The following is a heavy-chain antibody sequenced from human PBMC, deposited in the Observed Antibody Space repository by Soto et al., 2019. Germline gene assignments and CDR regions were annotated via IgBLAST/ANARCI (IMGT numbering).Heavy chain of an antibody. CDR1: GYRFTNYW. V-gene: IGHV5-51*01. J-gene: IGHJ5*02. Sequence: GESLKISCKGSGYRFTNYWIGWVRQMPGKGLEWMGIIYPGDSDTRYSPSFQGQVTISADKSINTAYLQMESLRTADTAVYYCSRNLGRNWLQGWCDPWGHEPPVTVS. CDR2: IYPGDSDT. D-gene: IGHD3-9*01. CDR3: SRNLGRNWLQGWCDP.